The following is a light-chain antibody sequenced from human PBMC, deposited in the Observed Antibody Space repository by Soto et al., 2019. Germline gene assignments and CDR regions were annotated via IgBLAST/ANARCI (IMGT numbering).Light chain of an antibody. J-gene: IGLJ1*01. CDR3: SSYTSSAPFYV. Sequence: QSALTQPASVSGSPGQSITISCTGASTDVDGYDYVSWYQQHPGQAPKLMIYDVNNRPSGVSYRFSGSKSGDTAPLTISGLQAEDDADYYCSSYTSSAPFYVFGTGTKLTVL. CDR1: STDVDGYDY. V-gene: IGLV2-14*03. CDR2: DVN.